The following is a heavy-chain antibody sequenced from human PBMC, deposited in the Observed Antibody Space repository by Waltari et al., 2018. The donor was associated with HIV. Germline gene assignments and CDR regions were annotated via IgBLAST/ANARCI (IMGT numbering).Heavy chain of an antibody. V-gene: IGHV1-69*01. CDR3: ARGETAMVAEYFQR. J-gene: IGHJ1*01. CDR2: IITSFGTP. Sequence: QVQLVQSGAEVKKPGSSVKVSCKASRGIFRRYAISWVRQAPGQGLEWMGQIITSFGTPNYAQKFQGRVTITADESTSTAYMELSSLRSEDTAVYYCARGETAMVAEYFQRGGQGTLVPVSS. D-gene: IGHD5-18*01. CDR1: RGIFRRYA.